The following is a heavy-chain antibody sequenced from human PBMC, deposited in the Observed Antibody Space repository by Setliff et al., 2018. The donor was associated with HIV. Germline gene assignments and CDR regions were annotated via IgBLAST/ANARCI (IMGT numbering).Heavy chain of an antibody. CDR3: ARHDGTYCGGDCYLLGYFDL. V-gene: IGHV4-38-2*01. CDR1: AYSINSGYY. CDR2: IYHSGSI. Sequence: SETLSLTCAVSAYSINSGYYWGWIRQPPGKGLEWIGSIYHSGSIYYTPSPKSRVTISVDTSKNQFSLKLSSVTAADTAVYYCARHDGTYCGGDCYLLGYFDLWGRGTLVTVSS. D-gene: IGHD2-21*02. J-gene: IGHJ2*01.